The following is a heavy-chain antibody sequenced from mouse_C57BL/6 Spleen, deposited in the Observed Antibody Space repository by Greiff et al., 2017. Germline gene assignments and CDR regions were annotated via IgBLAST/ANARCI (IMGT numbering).Heavy chain of an antibody. CDR1: GFSLTSYG. V-gene: IGHV2-6-1*01. D-gene: IGHD3-2*02. CDR3: ARHSSGYDYAMDY. CDR2: IWSDGST. Sequence: VQLQESGPGLVAPSQSLSITCTVSGFSLTSYGVHWVRQPPGKGLEWLVVIWSDGSTTYNSALKSRLSISKDNSKSQVFLKMNSLQTDDTAMYYCARHSSGYDYAMDYWGQGTSVTVSS. J-gene: IGHJ4*01.